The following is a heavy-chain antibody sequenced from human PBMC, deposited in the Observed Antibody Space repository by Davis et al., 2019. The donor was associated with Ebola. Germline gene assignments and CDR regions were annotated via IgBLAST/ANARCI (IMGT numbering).Heavy chain of an antibody. D-gene: IGHD5-24*01. V-gene: IGHV1-69*05. CDR1: GYTFTSYG. CDR3: AREVDGYNWNYFDY. CDR2: IIPIFGTA. Sequence: AASVKVSCKASGYTFTSYGISWVRQAPGQGLEWMGGIIPIFGTANYAQKFQGRVTMTRDTSTSTVYMELSSLRSEDTAVYYCAREVDGYNWNYFDYWGQGTLVTVSS. J-gene: IGHJ4*02.